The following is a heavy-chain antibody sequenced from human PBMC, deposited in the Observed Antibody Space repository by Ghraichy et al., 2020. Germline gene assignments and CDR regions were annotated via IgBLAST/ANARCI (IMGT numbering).Heavy chain of an antibody. CDR2: ISGSGGST. CDR3: AKDPRICSCGSCYSDY. J-gene: IGHJ4*02. V-gene: IGHV3-23*01. D-gene: IGHD2-15*01. CDR1: GFTFSSYA. Sequence: GESLNISCAASGFTFSSYAMSWVRQAPGKGLEWVSAISGSGGSTYYADSVKGRFTISRDNSKNTLYLQMNSLRAEDTAVYYCAKDPRICSCGSCYSDYWGQGTLVTVSS.